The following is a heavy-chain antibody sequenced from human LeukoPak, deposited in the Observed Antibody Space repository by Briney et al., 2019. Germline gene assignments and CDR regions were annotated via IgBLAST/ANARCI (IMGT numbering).Heavy chain of an antibody. CDR3: ARDAVHQTTGGFDY. D-gene: IGHD7-27*01. Sequence: GVSLRFSCAASGFTVSSNYMSWVRQAPGQGLEWVSVIYSGGSTYYADSVKGRFTISRDNSKNTLYLQMNSLRAEDTAVYYCARDAVHQTTGGFDYWGQGTLVTVSS. CDR1: GFTVSSNY. J-gene: IGHJ4*02. V-gene: IGHV3-53*01. CDR2: IYSGGST.